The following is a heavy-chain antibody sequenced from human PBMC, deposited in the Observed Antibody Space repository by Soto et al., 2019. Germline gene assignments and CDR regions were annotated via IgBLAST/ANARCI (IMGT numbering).Heavy chain of an antibody. D-gene: IGHD1-1*01. CDR1: GYTFTNNG. CDR2: ISGYNGNK. J-gene: IGHJ6*02. CDR3: ARGSTHYGMDV. Sequence: QVQLVQSGAEVKKPGASVKVSCKTSGYTFTNNGINWVRQAPGQGLEWMGWISGYNGNKAYAQKLQGRVTMTTDTFTSTAYMELRSLRSDDTAVYYCARGSTHYGMDVWGQGTTVTVSS. V-gene: IGHV1-18*04.